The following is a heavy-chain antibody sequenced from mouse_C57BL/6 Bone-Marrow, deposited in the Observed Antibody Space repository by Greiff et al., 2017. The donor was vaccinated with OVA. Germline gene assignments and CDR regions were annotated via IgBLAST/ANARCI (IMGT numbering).Heavy chain of an antibody. V-gene: IGHV1-4*01. CDR1: GYTFTSYT. D-gene: IGHD4-1*01. J-gene: IGHJ2*01. CDR2: INPSSGYT. Sequence: VKLVESGAELARPGASVKMSCKASGYTFTSYTMHWVKQRPGQGLEWIGYINPSSGYTKYNQKFKDKATLTADKSSSTAYMQLSSLTSEDSAVYYCARRRELGRGGFDYWGQGTTLTVSS. CDR3: ARRRELGRGGFDY.